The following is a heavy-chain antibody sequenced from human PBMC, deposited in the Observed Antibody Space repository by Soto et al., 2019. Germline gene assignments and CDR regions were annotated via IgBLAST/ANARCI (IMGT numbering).Heavy chain of an antibody. J-gene: IGHJ6*01. D-gene: IGHD2-2*01. CDR2: IYKSGST. CDR3: AXGCSDTTCPRPYYGMDV. CDR1: GGSISGGDYY. Sequence: SETLSLTCTVSGGSISGGDYYWSWIRQPPGKGLEWIGYIYKSGSTYYNPSLKSRITMSVATSKNQFSLKLNSVTAADTAVYYCAXGCSDTTCPRPYYGMDVWGQGTTVTVSS. V-gene: IGHV4-30-4*01.